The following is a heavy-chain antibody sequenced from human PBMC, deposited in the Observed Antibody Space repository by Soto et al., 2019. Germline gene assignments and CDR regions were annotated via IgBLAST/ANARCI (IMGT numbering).Heavy chain of an antibody. V-gene: IGHV5-51*01. J-gene: IGHJ4*02. CDR1: GYSFSTYG. CDR2: IYPGDSDT. CDR3: ARLPQFLWFGAFTSRAYYFNY. Sequence: ASLKISCSGCGYSFSTYGIAWVRQMPGKGLEWMGIIYPGDSDTRYSPSFQGQVTISADTSTKTAYLQWSSLKASDTAIYYCARLPQFLWFGAFTSRAYYFNYWGPGTLVTVSS. D-gene: IGHD3-10*01.